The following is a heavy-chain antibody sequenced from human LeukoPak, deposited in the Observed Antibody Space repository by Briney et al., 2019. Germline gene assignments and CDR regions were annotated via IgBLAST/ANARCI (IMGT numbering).Heavy chain of an antibody. CDR1: AFTFSSYA. CDR2: ISGSGGSR. CDR3: VAGKPSDY. V-gene: IGHV3-23*01. J-gene: IGHJ4*02. Sequence: RRSLRLSCAASAFTFSSYAMSWVSQAPGKGLEWVSAISGSGGSRYYADSVKGRFTISRDNSKNTLYLQMNSLRAEDTAVYYGVAGKPSDYWGQGTLVSVSS. D-gene: IGHD6-19*01.